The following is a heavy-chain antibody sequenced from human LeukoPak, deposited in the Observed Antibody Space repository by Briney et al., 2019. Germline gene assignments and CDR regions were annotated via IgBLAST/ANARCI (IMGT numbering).Heavy chain of an antibody. CDR3: TREDYSGSYIPFDY. D-gene: IGHD3-10*01. V-gene: IGHV3-49*04. J-gene: IGHJ4*02. CDR1: GFTFGDYA. Sequence: GGSLRLSCTASGFTFGDYAMSWVRRAPGKGLEWVGFIRSKAYGGTTEYAASVKGRFTISRDDSKSIAYLQMNSLKTEDTAVYYCTREDYSGSYIPFDYWGQGTLVTVSS. CDR2: IRSKAYGGTT.